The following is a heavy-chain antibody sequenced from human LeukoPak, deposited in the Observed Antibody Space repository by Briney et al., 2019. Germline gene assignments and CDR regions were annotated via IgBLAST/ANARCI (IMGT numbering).Heavy chain of an antibody. CDR2: IDGSDGAS. CDR3: ARVDSGNYDY. D-gene: IGHD1-26*01. V-gene: IGHV3-23*01. CDR1: GFRFSSYV. J-gene: IGHJ4*02. Sequence: GGSLRLSCAASGFRFSSYVMSWVRQAPGKGLEYVSSIDGSDGASYYADSVKGRFTISRDNSKNALFLQMNSLRVEDTAVYYCARVDSGNYDYWGQGTLLTVSS.